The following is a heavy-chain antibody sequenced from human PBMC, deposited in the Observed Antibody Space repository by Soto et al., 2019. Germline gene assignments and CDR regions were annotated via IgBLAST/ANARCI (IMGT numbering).Heavy chain of an antibody. V-gene: IGHV4-4*02. Sequence: QVHLQESGPGLVKPSGTLSLTCAVSGGSISSTNWWSWVRQPPGQGLHWIGEIYHSGSTNCNPSLKSRLTISVDKPKNQFSLKLSSVTAADTAVYYCARGGTGSIDSWGQGTLVTVSS. CDR1: GGSISSTNW. CDR2: IYHSGST. D-gene: IGHD1-26*01. J-gene: IGHJ4*02. CDR3: ARGGTGSIDS.